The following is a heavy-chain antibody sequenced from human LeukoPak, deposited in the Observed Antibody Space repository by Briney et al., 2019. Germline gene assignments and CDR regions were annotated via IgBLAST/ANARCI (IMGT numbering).Heavy chain of an antibody. CDR1: GFTFSSYG. J-gene: IGHJ4*02. CDR2: ISDSGGAT. D-gene: IGHD3-10*01. V-gene: IGHV3-23*01. Sequence: TGGSLRLSCAASGFTFSSYGMSWVRQAPGKGLEWASAISDSGGATYYADSVKGRFTISRDNSKNTLYLQMNSLRAEDTAVYYCAKPPDYFGSGTYLRTVGGFDYWGQGTLVTVSS. CDR3: AKPPDYFGSGTYLRTVGGFDY.